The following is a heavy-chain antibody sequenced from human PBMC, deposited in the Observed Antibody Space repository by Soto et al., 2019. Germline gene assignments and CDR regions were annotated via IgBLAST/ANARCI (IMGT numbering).Heavy chain of an antibody. J-gene: IGHJ4*02. CDR1: GFTFSNAW. Sequence: GGSLRLSCAASGFTFSNAWMSWVRQAPGKGLEWVGRIKSKTDGGTTDYAAPVKGRFTISRDDSKNTLYLQMNSLKTEDTAVYYCTTRPPLRYFDWLIQAFGYWGQGTLVTVSS. CDR2: IKSKTDGGTT. V-gene: IGHV3-15*01. D-gene: IGHD3-9*01. CDR3: TTRPPLRYFDWLIQAFGY.